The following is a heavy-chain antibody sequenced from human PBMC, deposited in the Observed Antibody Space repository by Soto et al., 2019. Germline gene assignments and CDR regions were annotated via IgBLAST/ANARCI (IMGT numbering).Heavy chain of an antibody. Sequence: SETLSLTCVVSGYSISSGYYWGWIRQPPGKGLEWIGSIYHSGSTSYNPSLKSRVTISVDTSRNQFSLKLSSVTAADTAVDYCARDQDSSSYRVSVYWGQGALVTVYS. V-gene: IGHV4-38-2*02. CDR3: ARDQDSSSYRVSVY. CDR2: IYHSGST. D-gene: IGHD6-13*01. CDR1: GYSISSGYY. J-gene: IGHJ4*02.